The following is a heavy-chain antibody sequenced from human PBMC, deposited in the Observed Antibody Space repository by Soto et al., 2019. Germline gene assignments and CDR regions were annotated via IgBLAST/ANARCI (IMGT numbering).Heavy chain of an antibody. CDR2: IYSRGNT. CDR1: GGSISSYY. Sequence: KPSETLSLTCTVSGGSISSYYWTWIRQPPGKGLEWIGYIYSRGNTNYNPSLKSRVTISVDTSTNQFSLKLSSVSAADTAVYYCARQAVYYDSSGYLDYWGQGTLVTVSS. D-gene: IGHD3-22*01. V-gene: IGHV4-59*01. CDR3: ARQAVYYDSSGYLDY. J-gene: IGHJ4*02.